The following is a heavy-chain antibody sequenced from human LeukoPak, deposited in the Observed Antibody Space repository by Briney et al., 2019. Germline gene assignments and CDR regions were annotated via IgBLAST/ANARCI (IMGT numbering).Heavy chain of an antibody. CDR2: IGAGGTT. CDR1: GFTFSSYG. CDR3: AKRGDQYYFDS. V-gene: IGHV3-23*01. Sequence: GGSLRLSCAASGFTFSSYGMRWARQAPGKGLEWVSAIGAGGTTYYADSVKGRFTISRDNSKNTLYLQMSSLRAEDTAVYYCAKRGDQYYFDSWGQGTLVTVSS. J-gene: IGHJ4*02. D-gene: IGHD4-17*01.